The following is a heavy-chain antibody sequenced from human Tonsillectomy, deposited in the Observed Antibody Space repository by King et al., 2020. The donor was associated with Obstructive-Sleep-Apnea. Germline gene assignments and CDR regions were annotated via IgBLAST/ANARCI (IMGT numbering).Heavy chain of an antibody. Sequence: VQLVESGAEVKKPGASVKVSCKASGYTFTSYDINWVRQATGQGLEWMGWMNPNSGNTGYAQKFQGRVTMTRNTSISTAYMELSSLRSEDTAVYYCARLGYPEPTTVTTGWGQGTLVTVSS. CDR2: MNPNSGNT. CDR1: GYTFTSYD. J-gene: IGHJ4*02. V-gene: IGHV1-8*01. D-gene: IGHD4-17*01. CDR3: ARLGYPEPTTVTTG.